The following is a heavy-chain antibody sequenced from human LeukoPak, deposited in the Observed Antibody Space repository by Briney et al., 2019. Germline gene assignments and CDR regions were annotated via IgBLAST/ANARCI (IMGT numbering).Heavy chain of an antibody. CDR1: GFTFSSYA. CDR2: ISGTGGST. Sequence: GGSLRLSCAASGFTFSSYAMSWVRQAPGKGLEWVSGISGTGGSTYYADPLKGRFTISRDNSKNTLYLQMNSLRAEDTAVYYCAKENSGWPPDYWGQGTLVTVSS. V-gene: IGHV3-23*01. CDR3: AKENSGWPPDY. J-gene: IGHJ4*02. D-gene: IGHD6-19*01.